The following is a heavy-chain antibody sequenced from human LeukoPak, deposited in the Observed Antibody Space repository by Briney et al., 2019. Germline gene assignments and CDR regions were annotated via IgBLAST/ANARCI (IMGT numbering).Heavy chain of an antibody. V-gene: IGHV3-15*04. D-gene: IGHD1-26*01. J-gene: IGHJ5*02. CDR1: GFTFSTAW. Sequence: GGSLRLSCAASGFTFSTAWMNWVRQAPGKGLEWVGRIERKTDGGTTDYAAPVKGRFTVSRDDSKNTLYLQMNSLKTEDTAVYDCVSLSVSYYSAYNWFHPWGQGTLVTVSS. CDR2: IERKTDGGTT. CDR3: VSLSVSYYSAYNWFHP.